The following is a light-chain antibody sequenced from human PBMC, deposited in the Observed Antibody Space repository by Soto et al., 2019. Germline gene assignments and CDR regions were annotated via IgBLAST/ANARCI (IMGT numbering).Light chain of an antibody. CDR1: QGLGDT. CDR3: QQYGISPIT. J-gene: IGKJ2*01. V-gene: IGKV3-20*01. CDR2: GAS. Sequence: EVVMTQSPAPLSVSPGEGVTLSCRSSQGLGDTLAWYQHKPGQTPRLLIYGASSMATCIPDRFSGRGSGTDFTLTILRLEPEDLAVDYCQQYGISPITFGQGTKLDIK.